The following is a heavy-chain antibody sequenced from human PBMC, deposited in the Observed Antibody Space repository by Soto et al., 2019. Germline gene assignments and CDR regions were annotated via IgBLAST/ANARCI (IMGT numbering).Heavy chain of an antibody. J-gene: IGHJ4*02. CDR3: ARRGYCSSTICPRLFGY. CDR1: GFSLSTSGVG. CDR2: IYWDDDK. D-gene: IGHD2-2*01. Sequence: SGPTLVNPTQTLTLTCTFSGFSLSTSGVGVGWIRQPPGKALEWLALIYWDDDKRYSPSLKSRLTITKDTSKNQVVLTMTNMDPVDTATYYCARRGYCSSTICPRLFGYWGQVTLFTAS. V-gene: IGHV2-5*02.